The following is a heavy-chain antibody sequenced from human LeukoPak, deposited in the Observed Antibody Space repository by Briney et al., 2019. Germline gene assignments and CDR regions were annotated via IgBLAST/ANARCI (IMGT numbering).Heavy chain of an antibody. J-gene: IGHJ4*02. V-gene: IGHV1-8*01. CDR2: MNPNSGNT. Sequence: ASVKVSCKASGYTFTSYDINWVRQATGQGLEWMGWMNPNSGNTGYAQRFQGRVTMTRNTSISTAYMELSSLRSEDTAVYYCARGRIGLLWFGELERWGQGTLVTVSS. CDR1: GYTFTSYD. D-gene: IGHD3-10*01. CDR3: ARGRIGLLWFGELER.